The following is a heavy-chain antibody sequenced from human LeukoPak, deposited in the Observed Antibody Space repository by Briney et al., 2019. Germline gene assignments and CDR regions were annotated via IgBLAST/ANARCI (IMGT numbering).Heavy chain of an antibody. CDR2: IKQDGSEV. J-gene: IGHJ4*02. CDR1: GFTFDRSW. Sequence: PGGSLRLSCAASGFTFDRSWMSWVRQAPGKGLEWVANIKQDGSEVYYVDSVEGRFTVSRDNAQNSPSLQMNSLRGEDTAVYYCVIALGSSSSDFWGQGTLVSVSS. CDR3: VIALGSSSSDF. V-gene: IGHV3-7*01. D-gene: IGHD6-6*01.